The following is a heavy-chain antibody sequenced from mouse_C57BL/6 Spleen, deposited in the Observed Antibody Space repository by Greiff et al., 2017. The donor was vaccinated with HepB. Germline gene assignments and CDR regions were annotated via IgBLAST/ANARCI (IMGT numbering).Heavy chain of an antibody. J-gene: IGHJ4*01. CDR2: IDPSDSYT. D-gene: IGHD2-12*01. CDR3: ARAGLLYPNYAMDY. CDR1: GYTFTSYW. V-gene: IGHV1-50*01. Sequence: QVQLKQPGAELVKPGASVKLSCKASGYTFTSYWMQWVKQRPGQGLEWIGEIDPSDSYTNYNQKFKGKATLTVDTSSSTAYMQLSSLTSEDSAVYYCARAGLLYPNYAMDYWGQGTSVTVSS.